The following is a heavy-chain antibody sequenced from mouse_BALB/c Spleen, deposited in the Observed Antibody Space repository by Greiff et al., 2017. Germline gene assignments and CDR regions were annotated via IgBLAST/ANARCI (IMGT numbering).Heavy chain of an antibody. D-gene: IGHD2-14*01. J-gene: IGHJ2*01. Sequence: EVQLQQSGAELVRPGALVKLSCKASGFTIKDYYMHWVKQRPEQGLEWIGWIDPENGNTIYDPKFQGKANITADTSSNTAYLQLSSLPSEDTAVYYCADRYYWGQGTTLTVSS. CDR2: IDPENGNT. V-gene: IGHV14-1*02. CDR3: ADRYY. CDR1: GFTIKDYY.